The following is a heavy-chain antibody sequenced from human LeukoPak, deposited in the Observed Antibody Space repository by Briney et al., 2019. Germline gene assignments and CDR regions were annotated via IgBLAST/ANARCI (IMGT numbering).Heavy chain of an antibody. D-gene: IGHD2-15*01. CDR1: GYTFTGYY. CDR2: ITPNSGGT. CDR3: AREYCSGGSCYSKGRNWFDP. Sequence: ASVNVSCKASGYTFTGYYMHSVRQAPGQGVEWMGWITPNSGGTNYAQKFQGRLTMTRDTSISTAYMELSTLRSDDTAVYYCAREYCSGGSCYSKGRNWFDPWGQGTLVSVSS. J-gene: IGHJ5*02. V-gene: IGHV1-2*02.